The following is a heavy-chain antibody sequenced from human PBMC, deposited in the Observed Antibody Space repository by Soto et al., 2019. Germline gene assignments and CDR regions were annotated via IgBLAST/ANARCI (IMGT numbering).Heavy chain of an antibody. J-gene: IGHJ6*02. CDR2: IYSGGTI. CDR3: ARGGTTRPPQYYYGMDV. CDR1: GLTVSDNY. D-gene: IGHD4-17*01. V-gene: IGHV3-66*01. Sequence: EVQLVESGGDLVQPGGSLRLSCAASGLTVSDNYMSWVRQAPGKGLEWVSVIYSGGTIYYADSVKGRFTISRDNSKNTLYLQMNSLRAEDTAMYYCARGGTTRPPQYYYGMDVWGQGTTVTVSS.